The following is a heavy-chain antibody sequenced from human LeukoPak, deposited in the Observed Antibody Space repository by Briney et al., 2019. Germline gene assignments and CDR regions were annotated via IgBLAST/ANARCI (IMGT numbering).Heavy chain of an antibody. D-gene: IGHD2-21*01. CDR2: ISDDGSYT. CDR3: ASFGISWRSSY. V-gene: IGHV3-74*01. CDR1: GFSFSSHW. Sequence: GGSLRLSCAASGFSFSSHWVHWVRQAPGKGLVWVSRISDDGSYTSNVDSVKGRFTISRDNVNNMLYLHMNSLRAEDTAVYYCASFGISWRSSYWGQGTLVTVSS. J-gene: IGHJ4*02.